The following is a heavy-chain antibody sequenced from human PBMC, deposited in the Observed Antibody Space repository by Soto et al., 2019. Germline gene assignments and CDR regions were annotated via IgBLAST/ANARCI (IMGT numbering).Heavy chain of an antibody. CDR3: VKDLIAAAEDEYFQH. CDR2: ISSNGGST. CDR1: GFTFSSYA. Sequence: VGSLRLSCSASGFTFSSYAMHWVRQSPGNGLEYVSAISSNGGSTYYADSVKGRFTISRDNSKNTLYLQMSSQRAEDTAVYYCVKDLIAAAEDEYFQHWGQGTLVTVSS. V-gene: IGHV3-64D*06. D-gene: IGHD6-13*01. J-gene: IGHJ1*01.